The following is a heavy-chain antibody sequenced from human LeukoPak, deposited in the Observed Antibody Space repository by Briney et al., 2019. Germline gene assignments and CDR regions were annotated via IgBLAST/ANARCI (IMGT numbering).Heavy chain of an antibody. D-gene: IGHD1-26*01. CDR2: ISSNGGST. CDR1: GFTFRSYA. Sequence: GGSLGLSCSASGFTFRSYALHWVRQAPGKGLEYVSSISSNGGSTYYADSVKGRFTISRDNSKNTLYLHMSSLRAEDTAVYYCVKSDNIVGATYFDYWGQGTLVTVSS. V-gene: IGHV3-64D*09. J-gene: IGHJ4*02. CDR3: VKSDNIVGATYFDY.